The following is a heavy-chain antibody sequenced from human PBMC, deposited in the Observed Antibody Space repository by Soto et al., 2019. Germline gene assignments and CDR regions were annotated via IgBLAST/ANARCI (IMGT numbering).Heavy chain of an antibody. CDR2: ISGSGGST. CDR3: AKGEQLVYYWFDP. Sequence: GSLRLPGTASGFTFSSYAMSWVRQAPGKGLEWVSAISGSGGSTYYADSVKGRFTISRDNSKNTLYLQMNSLRAEDTAVYYCAKGEQLVYYWFDPWGQGTLVTVSS. D-gene: IGHD6-6*01. J-gene: IGHJ5*02. CDR1: GFTFSSYA. V-gene: IGHV3-23*01.